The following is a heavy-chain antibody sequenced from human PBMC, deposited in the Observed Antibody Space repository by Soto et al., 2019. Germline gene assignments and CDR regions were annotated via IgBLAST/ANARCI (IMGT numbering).Heavy chain of an antibody. V-gene: IGHV1-2*04. Sequence: GASVKVSCKASGYTFTGYYMHWVRQAPGQGLEWMGWINPNSGGTNYAQKFQGWVTMTRDTSISTAYMELSRLRSDDTAVYYCARLGYCSSTSCLGAYIDAFDIWGQGTMVPVSS. D-gene: IGHD2-2*01. CDR1: GYTFTGYY. J-gene: IGHJ3*02. CDR3: ARLGYCSSTSCLGAYIDAFDI. CDR2: INPNSGGT.